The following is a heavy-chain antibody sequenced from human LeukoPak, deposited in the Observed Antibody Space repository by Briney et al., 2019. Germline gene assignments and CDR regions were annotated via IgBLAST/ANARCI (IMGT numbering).Heavy chain of an antibody. J-gene: IGHJ4*02. CDR1: GGSFSGYY. CDR2: INHSGST. CDR3: ARGRADYGDYLYYFDY. V-gene: IGHV4-34*01. Sequence: PSETLSLTCAVYGGSFSGYYWSWIRQPPGKGLEWIGGINHSGSTNYNPSLKSRVTISVDTSKNQFSLKLSSVTAADTAVYYCARGRADYGDYLYYFDYWGQGTLVTVSS. D-gene: IGHD4-17*01.